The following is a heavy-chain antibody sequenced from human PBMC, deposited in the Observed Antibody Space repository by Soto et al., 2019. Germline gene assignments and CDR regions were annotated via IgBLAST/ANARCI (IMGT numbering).Heavy chain of an antibody. Sequence: EVQLVESGGGLVQPGGSLRLSCAASGFTVSSNYMSWVRQAPGKGLEWVSVIYSGGSTYYADSVKGRFTISRHNSKNTLYLQMNSRGAEDTAVYYCARVGGYCSGGSCYPSSVDYWGQGTLVTVSS. J-gene: IGHJ4*02. D-gene: IGHD2-15*01. CDR2: IYSGGST. CDR1: GFTVSSNY. V-gene: IGHV3-53*04. CDR3: ARVGGYCSGGSCYPSSVDY.